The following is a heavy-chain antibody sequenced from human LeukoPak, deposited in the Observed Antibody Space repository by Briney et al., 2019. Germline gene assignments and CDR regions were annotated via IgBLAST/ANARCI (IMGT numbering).Heavy chain of an antibody. CDR3: AGGGEAARSLHY. CDR1: GVTSNY. V-gene: IGHV3-66*02. CDR2: IYNGGTT. Sequence: GGSLRLSCAASGVTSNYFTWVRQAPGKGLEWVSVIYNGGTTYYADSVKGRFTVSRDNSKSTLFVYLQMNSLRTDDTPVYYCAGGGEAARSLHYWGQGTLVTVSS. D-gene: IGHD6-6*01. J-gene: IGHJ4*02.